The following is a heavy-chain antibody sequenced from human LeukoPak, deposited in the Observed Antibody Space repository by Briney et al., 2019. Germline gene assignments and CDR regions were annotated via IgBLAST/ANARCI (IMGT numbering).Heavy chain of an antibody. CDR2: IKQDGSEK. CDR3: ARDRYYYDSSGYASGYYFDY. D-gene: IGHD3-22*01. Sequence: GGSLRLSCAASGLTFSSYWMSWVRQAPGKGLEWVTNIKQDGSEKYYVDSVKGRFTISRDNAKNSLYLQMNSLRAEDTAVYYCARDRYYYDSSGYASGYYFDYWGQGTLVTVSS. V-gene: IGHV3-7*01. J-gene: IGHJ4*02. CDR1: GLTFSSYW.